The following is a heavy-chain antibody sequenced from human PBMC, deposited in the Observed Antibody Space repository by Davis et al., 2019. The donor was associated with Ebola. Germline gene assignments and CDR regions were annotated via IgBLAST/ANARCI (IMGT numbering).Heavy chain of an antibody. CDR3: ARHGVVPAAINYYYYMDV. V-gene: IGHV5-10-1*01. CDR1: GYSFTSYW. CDR2: IDPSDSYT. J-gene: IGHJ6*03. Sequence: GESLKISCKGSGYSFTSYWISWVRQMPGKGLEWMGRIDPSDSYTNYSPSFQGHVTISADKSISTAYLQWSSLKASDTAMYYCARHGVVPAAINYYYYMDVWGKGTTVIVSS. D-gene: IGHD2-2*01.